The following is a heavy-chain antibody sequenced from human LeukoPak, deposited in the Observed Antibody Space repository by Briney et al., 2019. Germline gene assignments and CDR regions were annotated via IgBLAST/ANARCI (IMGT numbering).Heavy chain of an antibody. CDR3: ASQTTEGFDP. V-gene: IGHV4-59*01. D-gene: IGHD4-17*01. CDR2: IYYSGST. CDR1: GGSISSYH. J-gene: IGHJ5*02. Sequence: SQTLSLTCTVSGGSISSYHWSWIRQPPGNGLEWIGYIYYSGSTNYNPSLKSRVTISIDTSKNPFSLKLSSVTAADTAVYYCASQTTEGFDPWGQGVLVTVSS.